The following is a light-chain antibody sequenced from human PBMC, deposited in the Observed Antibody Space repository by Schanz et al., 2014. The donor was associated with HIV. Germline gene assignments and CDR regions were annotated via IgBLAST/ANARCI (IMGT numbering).Light chain of an antibody. Sequence: QSALTQPPSVSGSPGQSVTISCTGSGGDVEGYALVSWYQQHPGKAPRLLIHDVSRRPSGVPDRFSGSKSGNTAFLTISGLQADDEADYYCCSYAVGNTVIFGGGTKLTVL. V-gene: IGLV2-11*01. CDR1: GGDVEGYAL. J-gene: IGLJ2*01. CDR3: CSYAVGNTVI. CDR2: DVS.